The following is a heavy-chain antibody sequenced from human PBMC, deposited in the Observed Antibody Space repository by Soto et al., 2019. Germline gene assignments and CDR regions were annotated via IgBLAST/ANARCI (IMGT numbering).Heavy chain of an antibody. CDR1: GGSFSGYY. D-gene: IGHD6-13*01. CDR3: ARGSGAAAGSEGGDYYGMDV. V-gene: IGHV4-34*01. CDR2: INHSGST. Sequence: PSETLSLTXAVYGGSFSGYYWSWIRQPPGKGLEWIGEINHSGSTNYNPSLKSRVTISVDTSKNQFSLKLSSVTAADTAVYYCARGSGAAAGSEGGDYYGMDVWGQGTTVTVSS. J-gene: IGHJ6*02.